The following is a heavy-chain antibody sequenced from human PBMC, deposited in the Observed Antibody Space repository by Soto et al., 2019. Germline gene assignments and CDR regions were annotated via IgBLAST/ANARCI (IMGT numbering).Heavy chain of an antibody. CDR1: GYTFTSYG. Sequence: QVQLVQSGAEVKKPGASVKVSCKASGYTFTSYGISWVRQAPGQGLEWMGWSNVYNGNTNYAEKLQRRVTRTTDTPTSTSYLDLRSLRSDATAGYFCARDTSRGAYDYWGKGTLVTVSS. V-gene: IGHV1-18*01. CDR3: ARDTSRGAYDY. CDR2: SNVYNGNT. J-gene: IGHJ4*02. D-gene: IGHD3-10*01.